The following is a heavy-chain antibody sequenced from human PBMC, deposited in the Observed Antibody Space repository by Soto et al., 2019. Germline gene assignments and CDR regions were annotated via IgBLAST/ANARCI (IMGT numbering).Heavy chain of an antibody. CDR3: AAHPDFGVVTNFDY. Sequence: EVQLLESGGGLVQPGGSLRLSCAASGFTCSSYAMSWVRQAPGKGLEWVSAISGSGGSTYHADSVKGRFTISRDNSKNTLYLQMNSLRAEDTAVYYCAAHPDFGVVTNFDYWGQGTLVPVS. CDR2: ISGSGGST. V-gene: IGHV3-23*01. J-gene: IGHJ4*02. D-gene: IGHD3-3*01. CDR1: GFTCSSYA.